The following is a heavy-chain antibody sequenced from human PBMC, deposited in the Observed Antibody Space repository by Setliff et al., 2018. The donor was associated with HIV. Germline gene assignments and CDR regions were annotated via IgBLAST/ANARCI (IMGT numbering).Heavy chain of an antibody. CDR2: FSYNGGR. Sequence: PSETLSLTCTVSGDSVSTRNSFWGWIRQPPGKGLEWIGSFSYNGGRRYTPSLKSRVTISADMSKNQFSLNLNSVTAADTAVYYCARDTARLKEGTGYWGQGTLVTVSS. J-gene: IGHJ4*02. V-gene: IGHV4-39*01. CDR3: ARDTARLKEGTGY. CDR1: GDSVSTRNSF. D-gene: IGHD1-1*01.